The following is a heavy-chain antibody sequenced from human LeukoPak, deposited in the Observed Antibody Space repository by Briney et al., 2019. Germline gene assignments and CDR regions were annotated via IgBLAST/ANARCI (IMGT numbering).Heavy chain of an antibody. V-gene: IGHV3-33*01. CDR2: IWYDGSNK. J-gene: IGHJ4*02. CDR3: ARGGNGDPAVDY. D-gene: IGHD4-17*01. CDR1: GFTFSSYG. Sequence: GGSLRLSCAASGFTFSSYGMHWVRQAPGKGLEWVAVIWYDGSNKYYADSVKGRFTISRDNSKNTLYLQMNSLRAEDTAVYYCARGGNGDPAVDYWGQGTLVTVSS.